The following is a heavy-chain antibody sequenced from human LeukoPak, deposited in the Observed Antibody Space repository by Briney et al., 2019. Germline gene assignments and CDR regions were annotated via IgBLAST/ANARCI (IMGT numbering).Heavy chain of an antibody. CDR2: ISGSTRST. V-gene: IGHV3-23*01. D-gene: IGHD3-22*01. Sequence: GGSLRLSCVASGFTLSNYAMSWVRQAPGKGLEWVSSISGSTRSTYYADSVKGRFTISRDNSKNTLYLQMSSLRAEDTATYYCAKDMNTYRYDSSGYYDDYWGQGTLVTVSS. CDR3: AKDMNTYRYDSSGYYDDY. CDR1: GFTLSNYA. J-gene: IGHJ4*02.